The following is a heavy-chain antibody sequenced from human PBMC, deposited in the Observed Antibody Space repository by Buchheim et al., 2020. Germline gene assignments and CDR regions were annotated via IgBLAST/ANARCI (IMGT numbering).Heavy chain of an antibody. Sequence: EVQLVESGGDLVQPGGSLRLSCAASGFTFSSYWMTWVRQAPGRGLEWVANIKQDGSEKYYVDSLKGRFTISRDNARNSLYLQMNSLRAEDTAVYYCARISPYSNNWYGARSNWFDPWGQGTL. CDR1: GFTFSSYW. V-gene: IGHV3-7*01. CDR2: IKQDGSEK. D-gene: IGHD6-13*01. J-gene: IGHJ5*02. CDR3: ARISPYSNNWYGARSNWFDP.